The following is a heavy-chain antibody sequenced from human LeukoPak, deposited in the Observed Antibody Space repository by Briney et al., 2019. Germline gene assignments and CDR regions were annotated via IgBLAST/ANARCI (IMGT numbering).Heavy chain of an antibody. CDR3: ARSGYCSGGSCYRKFDP. D-gene: IGHD2-15*01. CDR1: GYSISSGYY. Sequence: SETLSLTCTVSGYSISSGYYWGWIRQPPGKGLEWIGSIYHSGSTYYNPSLKSRVTISVDTSKNQFSLKLSSVTAADTAVYYCARSGYCSGGSCYRKFDPWGQGTLVTVSS. CDR2: IYHSGST. J-gene: IGHJ5*02. V-gene: IGHV4-38-2*02.